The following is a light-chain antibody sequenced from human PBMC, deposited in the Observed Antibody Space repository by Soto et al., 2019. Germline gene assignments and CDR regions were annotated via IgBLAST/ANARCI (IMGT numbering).Light chain of an antibody. CDR1: QSISNR. V-gene: IGKV1-5*01. J-gene: IGKJ1*01. CDR3: QHYGGMWA. Sequence: DIQMTQTPPTLSAALGGRVTITCRASQSISNRLAWYQQKPGKAPKVVIYDASNLESGVPSRFSGSGSGTEFILTINSLPPDDFATYCCQHYGGMWAFGQGTKVDIK. CDR2: DAS.